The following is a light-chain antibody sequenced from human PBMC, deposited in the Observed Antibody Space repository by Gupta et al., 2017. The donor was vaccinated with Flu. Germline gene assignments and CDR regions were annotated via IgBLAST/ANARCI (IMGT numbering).Light chain of an antibody. CDR1: DIGSES. CDR3: QVWEIRSDWV. CDR2: DDD. V-gene: IGLV3-21*02. J-gene: IGLJ3*02. Sequence: HVFSQPPPGSVAPGETARVTRGGHDIGSESVHWYQQKPGQAPVLVVYDDDDRPSGIPERFSGSSSGNTATLTITRAEAGDEAEYYCQVWEIRSDWVFGGGTKLTVL.